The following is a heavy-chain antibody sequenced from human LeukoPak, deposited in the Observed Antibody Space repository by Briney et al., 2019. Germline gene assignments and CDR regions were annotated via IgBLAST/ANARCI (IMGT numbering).Heavy chain of an antibody. D-gene: IGHD4-17*01. CDR2: ISSSGSTK. CDR1: EFTFNTYS. V-gene: IGHV3-48*04. Sequence: GGSLRLSCAASEFTFNTYSMNWVRQAPGKGLEWVSYISSSGSTKYYADSVKGRFTISRDNAKNSLYLQMNSLRAEDTAVYYCAKHLSYGTHPSDYWGQGTLVTVSS. CDR3: AKHLSYGTHPSDY. J-gene: IGHJ4*02.